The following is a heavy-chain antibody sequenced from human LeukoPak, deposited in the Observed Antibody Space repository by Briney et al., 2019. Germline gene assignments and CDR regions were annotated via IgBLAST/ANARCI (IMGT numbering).Heavy chain of an antibody. CDR3: AKGVGLGLFAY. J-gene: IGHJ4*02. CDR2: ISGSGGST. CDR1: GSTFSSYA. D-gene: IGHD6-19*01. Sequence: GGSLRLSCAASGSTFSSYAMSWVRQAPGKGLEWVSAISGSGGSTYYADSAKGRFTISRDNSKNTLYLQMNSLRAEDTAVYYCAKGVGLGLFAYWGEGTLVTVSS. V-gene: IGHV3-23*01.